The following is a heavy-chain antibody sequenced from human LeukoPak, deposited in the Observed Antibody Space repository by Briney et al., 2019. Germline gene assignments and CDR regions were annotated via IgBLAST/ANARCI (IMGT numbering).Heavy chain of an antibody. CDR3: ASRTMIVGSFDY. V-gene: IGHV4-61*08. CDR2: IYYSGST. CDR1: GDSVNSGVYY. D-gene: IGHD3-22*01. Sequence: PSETLSLTCTVSGDSVNSGVYYRSWIRQPPGKGLEWIGYIYYSGSTNYNPSLKSRVTISVDTSKNQFSLKLSSVTAADTAVYYCASRTMIVGSFDYWGQGTLVTVSS. J-gene: IGHJ4*02.